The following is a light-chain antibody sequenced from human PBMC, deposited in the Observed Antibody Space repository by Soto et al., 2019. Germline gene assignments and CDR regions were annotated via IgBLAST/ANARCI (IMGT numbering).Light chain of an antibody. CDR2: EVS. CDR1: SSDVVAYTS. Sequence: QSALTQPASVSVSPGQSITISCSGTSSDVVAYTSVSWYQQHPGKAPKLMIYEVSNRPSGVSNRFSGYKSANTASLTISGLQADDEAQYYCTSYASDNRSYVFGTGTKLTVL. CDR3: TSYASDNRSYV. J-gene: IGLJ1*01. V-gene: IGLV2-14*01.